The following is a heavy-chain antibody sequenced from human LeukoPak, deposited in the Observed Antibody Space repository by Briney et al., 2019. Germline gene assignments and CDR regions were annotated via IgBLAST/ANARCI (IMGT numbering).Heavy chain of an antibody. V-gene: IGHV3-21*01. Sequence: NPGGSLRLSCAASGFTFSSYAMSWVRQAPGKGLEWVSSISSSSSYIYYADSVKGRFTISRDNAKNSLYLQMNSLRAEDTAVYYCARDHVATIVLDYWGQGTLVTVSS. CDR1: GFTFSSYA. CDR3: ARDHVATIVLDY. CDR2: ISSSSSYI. J-gene: IGHJ4*02. D-gene: IGHD5-24*01.